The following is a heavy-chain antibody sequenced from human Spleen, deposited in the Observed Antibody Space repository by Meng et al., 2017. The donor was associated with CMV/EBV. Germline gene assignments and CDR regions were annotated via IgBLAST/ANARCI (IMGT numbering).Heavy chain of an antibody. D-gene: IGHD3-3*01. V-gene: IGHV4-59*12. J-gene: IGHJ5*02. Sequence: SETLSLTCTVSGGSISSYYWSWIRQPPGKGLEWIGYIYYSGSTNYNPSLKSRVTISVDTSKNQFSLKLSSVTAADTAVYYCARAARDFWSGFWFDPWGQGTLVTVSS. CDR3: ARAARDFWSGFWFDP. CDR2: IYYSGST. CDR1: GGSISSYY.